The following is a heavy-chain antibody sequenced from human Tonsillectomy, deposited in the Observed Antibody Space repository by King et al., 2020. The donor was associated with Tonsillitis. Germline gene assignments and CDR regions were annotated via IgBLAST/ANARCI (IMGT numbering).Heavy chain of an antibody. V-gene: IGHV3-73*02. D-gene: IGHD2-8*01. CDR2: IRSKANNYAT. J-gene: IGHJ6*02. Sequence: VQLVESGGGLVQPGGSLKLSCAASGFTFSGSAMHWVRQASGKGLEWVGRIRSKANNYATAYAASVKGRFTISRDDSKNMAYLQMNSLKTEDTAVYYCTSLEPYCSNGVCYNYYYYGMDVWGQGTTVTVSS. CDR1: GFTFSGSA. CDR3: TSLEPYCSNGVCYNYYYYGMDV.